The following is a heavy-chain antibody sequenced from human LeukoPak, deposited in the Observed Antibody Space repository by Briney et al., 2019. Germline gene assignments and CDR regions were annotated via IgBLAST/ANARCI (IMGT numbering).Heavy chain of an antibody. D-gene: IGHD5-18*01. CDR1: GGSISSYY. J-gene: IGHJ2*01. Sequence: SETLSLTCTVSGGSISSYYWGWLRQPPGRGLEWIGYIYYSGRTNFNPSLKSRVTISVDTSNNHFSLRLSSLTAADTAVYYCARASPTAMVGPWYFDLWGRGTLVTVSS. CDR3: ARASPTAMVGPWYFDL. V-gene: IGHV4-59*01. CDR2: IYYSGRT.